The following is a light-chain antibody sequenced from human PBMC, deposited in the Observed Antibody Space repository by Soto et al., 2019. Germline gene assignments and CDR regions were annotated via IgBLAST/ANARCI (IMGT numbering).Light chain of an antibody. CDR3: ASWVGSLSRWV. Sequence: QAVVTQPPSASGTPGQSVTISCSGSSSNIGGTYVSWFQQVPGTAPKLLIYRSNQRPSGVPDRFSGSKSGTSASLAISGLRSEDEADYYCASWVGSLSRWVFGGGTKVTVL. J-gene: IGLJ3*02. V-gene: IGLV1-47*01. CDR1: SSNIGGTY. CDR2: RSN.